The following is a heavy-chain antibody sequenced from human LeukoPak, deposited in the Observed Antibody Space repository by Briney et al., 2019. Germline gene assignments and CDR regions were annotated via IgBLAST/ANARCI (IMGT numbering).Heavy chain of an antibody. J-gene: IGHJ4*02. CDR2: IYHGGST. CDR1: GGSISSGGYS. CDR3: ARAAEGDYFDY. V-gene: IGHV4-30-2*01. Sequence: SETLSLTCAVSGGSISSGGYSWSWIRQPPGKGLEWIGYIYHGGSTYYNPSLKSRVTISVDRSKNQFSLKLSSVTAADTAVYYCARAAEGDYFDYWGQGTLVTVSS. D-gene: IGHD6-19*01.